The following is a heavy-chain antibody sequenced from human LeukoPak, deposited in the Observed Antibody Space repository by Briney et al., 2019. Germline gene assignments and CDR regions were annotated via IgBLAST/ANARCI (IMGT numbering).Heavy chain of an antibody. CDR2: INHSGST. V-gene: IGHV4-34*01. D-gene: IGHD3-22*01. Sequence: PSETLSLTCTVSGGSISSYYWSWIRQPPGKGLEWIGEINHSGSTNFNPSLKSRVTLSVDTSKNQFSLKLSSVTAADTAVYYCARGEDTSGYYVEFDYWGQGTLVSVSS. CDR3: ARGEDTSGYYVEFDY. CDR1: GGSISSYY. J-gene: IGHJ4*02.